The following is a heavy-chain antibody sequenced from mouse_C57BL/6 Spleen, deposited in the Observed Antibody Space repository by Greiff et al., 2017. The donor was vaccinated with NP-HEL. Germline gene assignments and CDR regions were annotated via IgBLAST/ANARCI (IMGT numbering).Heavy chain of an antibody. CDR3: ARRGGYDYDDYAMDY. CDR1: GYSFTDYN. Sequence: EVQLQESGPELVKPGASVKISCKASGYSFTDYNMNWVKQSNGKSLEWIGVINPNYGTTSYNQKFKGKATLTVDQSSSTAYMQLNSLTSEDSAVYYCARRGGYDYDDYAMDYWGQGTSVTVSS. J-gene: IGHJ4*01. V-gene: IGHV1-39*01. CDR2: INPNYGTT. D-gene: IGHD2-4*01.